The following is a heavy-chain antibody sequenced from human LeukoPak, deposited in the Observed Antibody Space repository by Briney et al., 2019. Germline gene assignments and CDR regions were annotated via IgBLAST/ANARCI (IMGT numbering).Heavy chain of an antibody. V-gene: IGHV1-18*01. D-gene: IGHD1-1*01. CDR3: ARDTPLRLENWFDP. CDR2: ISAYNGNT. Sequence: ASVKVSYKASGYTFTSYGISWVRQAPGQGLEWMGWISAYNGNTNYAQKFQGRVTITADESTTTAYMELSSLRSEDTAVYYCARDTPLRLENWFDPWGQGTLVTVSS. CDR1: GYTFTSYG. J-gene: IGHJ5*02.